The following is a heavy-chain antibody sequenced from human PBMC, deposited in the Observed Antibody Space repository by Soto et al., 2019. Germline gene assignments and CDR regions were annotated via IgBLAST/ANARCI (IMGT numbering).Heavy chain of an antibody. CDR3: ARVGGINWFDP. CDR1: GWSFSGYY. V-gene: IGHV4-34*09. CDR2: INHSGST. Sequence: SSETLSLTCAFYGWSFSGYYWSLIRQPPGTGLEWIGEINHSGSTNYNPSLKSRVTISVDTSKNRFSLKLSSVTAADTAVYYCARVGGINWFDPWGQGTLVTVS. J-gene: IGHJ5*02. D-gene: IGHD1-20*01.